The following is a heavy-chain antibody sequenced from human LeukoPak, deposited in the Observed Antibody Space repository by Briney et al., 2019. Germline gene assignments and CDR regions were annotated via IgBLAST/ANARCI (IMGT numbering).Heavy chain of an antibody. CDR2: ISSSSSTI. J-gene: IGHJ4*02. D-gene: IGHD2-15*01. Sequence: GGSLRLSCAASGFTFSSYSMNWVRQAPGKGLEWVSYISSSSSTIYYADSVKGRFTISRDNAKNSLYLQMNSLRAEDTAVYYCASHVYCSGGSCYPVFDYWGQGTLVTVSS. CDR3: ASHVYCSGGSCYPVFDY. CDR1: GFTFSSYS. V-gene: IGHV3-48*04.